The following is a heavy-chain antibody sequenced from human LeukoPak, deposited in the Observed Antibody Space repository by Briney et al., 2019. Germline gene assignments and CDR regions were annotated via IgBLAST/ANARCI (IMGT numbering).Heavy chain of an antibody. CDR3: ARVTQYYYDSSGYPRKAFDY. CDR1: GYTFTSYG. J-gene: IGHJ4*02. V-gene: IGHV1-18*01. Sequence: ASVKVSSKASGYTFTSYGISWVRQAPGQGLEWMGWISAYNGNTNYAQKLQGRVTMTTDTSTSTAYMELRSLRSDDTAVYYCARVTQYYYDSSGYPRKAFDYWGQGTLVTVSS. D-gene: IGHD3-22*01. CDR2: ISAYNGNT.